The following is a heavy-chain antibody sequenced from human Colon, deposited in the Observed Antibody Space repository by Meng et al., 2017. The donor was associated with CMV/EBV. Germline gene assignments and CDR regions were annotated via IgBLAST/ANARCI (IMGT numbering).Heavy chain of an antibody. D-gene: IGHD2-2*01. J-gene: IGHJ4*02. CDR2: ISSSSSYI. V-gene: IGHV3-21*01. Sequence: GESLKISCAASGFTFSSYSMNWVRQAPGKGLEWVSSISSSSSYIYYADSVKGRFTISRDNAKNSLYLQMNSLRAEDTAVYYCARGRYHLWYFDYWGQGTLVTVSS. CDR1: GFTFSSYS. CDR3: ARGRYHLWYFDY.